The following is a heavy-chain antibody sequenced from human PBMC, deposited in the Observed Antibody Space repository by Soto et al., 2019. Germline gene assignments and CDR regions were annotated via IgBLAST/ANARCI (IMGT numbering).Heavy chain of an antibody. CDR1: GCSISSSSYH. Sequence: SETLSLTCTVSGCSISSSSYHWGWIRQPPGKGLEWIGSIYYSGSTYYNPPLKSRVTISVDTSKNQFSLKLSSVTAADTAVYYCARAGGLGAVAVDDWGQGTLVTVS. J-gene: IGHJ4*02. CDR3: ARAGGLGAVAVDD. V-gene: IGHV4-39*07. D-gene: IGHD6-19*01. CDR2: IYYSGST.